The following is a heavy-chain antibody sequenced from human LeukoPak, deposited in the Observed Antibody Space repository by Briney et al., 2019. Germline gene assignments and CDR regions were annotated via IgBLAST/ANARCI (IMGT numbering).Heavy chain of an antibody. Sequence: SETLSLTCTVSGASISSYFGTWIRQSPGKGLEWIGYIYYSGSTNYNPSLKSRVTISVDTSKNQFSLKWNSVTAADTAVYYCARYDYGSGYPGSWLDPWGQGTLVTVSS. CDR2: IYYSGST. CDR3: ARYDYGSGYPGSWLDP. J-gene: IGHJ5*02. D-gene: IGHD3-10*01. V-gene: IGHV4-59*08. CDR1: GASISSYF.